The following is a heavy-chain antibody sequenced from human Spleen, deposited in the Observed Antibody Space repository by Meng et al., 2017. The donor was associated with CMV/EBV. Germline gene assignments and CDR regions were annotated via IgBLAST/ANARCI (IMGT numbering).Heavy chain of an antibody. CDR3: ARDLGEYDFWSGYSPTYYIDY. V-gene: IGHV1-18*01. J-gene: IGHJ4*02. CDR2: ISAYNGNT. Sequence: ASVKVSCKASGYTFTSYGISWVRQAPGQGLEWMGWISAYNGNTNYAQKLQGRVTMTTDKSTSTAYMELRSLRSDDTAVYYCARDLGEYDFWSGYSPTYYIDYWGQGTLVTVSS. CDR1: GYTFTSYG. D-gene: IGHD3-3*01.